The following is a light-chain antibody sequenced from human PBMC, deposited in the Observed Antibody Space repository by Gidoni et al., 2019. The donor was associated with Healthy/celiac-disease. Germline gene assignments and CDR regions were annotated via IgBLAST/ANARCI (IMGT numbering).Light chain of an antibody. CDR3: QQYNNWPRT. Sequence: IVITHSPAPLSVSPGERAPLSCRASQSVSSNLAWYQQKPGQAPRLLIYGASTRATGIPARFSGSGSGTEFTLTISSLQSEDFAVYYCQQYNNWPRTFGQGTKVEIK. V-gene: IGKV3-15*01. J-gene: IGKJ1*01. CDR2: GAS. CDR1: QSVSSN.